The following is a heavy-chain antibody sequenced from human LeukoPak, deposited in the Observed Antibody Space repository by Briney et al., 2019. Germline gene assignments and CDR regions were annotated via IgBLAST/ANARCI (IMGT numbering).Heavy chain of an antibody. V-gene: IGHV2-70*18. CDR2: IDWGDDK. J-gene: IGHJ4*02. CDR1: GGSISSGDYY. CDR3: ARTFYGSGNHNSKLPDFDH. D-gene: IGHD3-10*01. Sequence: TLSLTCTVFGGSISSGDYYWSWIRQPPGKALEWLALIDWGDDKYYSTSLKTRLTISKDTSKNQVIFTMTNMDPADTATYYCARTFYGSGNHNSKLPDFDHWGQGTPVTVSS.